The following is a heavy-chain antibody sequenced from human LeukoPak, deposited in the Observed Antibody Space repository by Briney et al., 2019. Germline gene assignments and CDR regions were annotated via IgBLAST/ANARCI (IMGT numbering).Heavy chain of an antibody. J-gene: IGHJ4*02. CDR1: GFTSSSYA. Sequence: GGSLRLSCAASGFTSSSYALNWVRQAPGKGLEWVATVSGSGDRMYHADSVKGRFTISRDNSKNTIYLQMNSLRAEDTALYYCAKAAAAPGFDFWGQGALVTVSS. D-gene: IGHD6-13*01. V-gene: IGHV3-23*01. CDR3: AKAAAAPGFDF. CDR2: VSGSGDRM.